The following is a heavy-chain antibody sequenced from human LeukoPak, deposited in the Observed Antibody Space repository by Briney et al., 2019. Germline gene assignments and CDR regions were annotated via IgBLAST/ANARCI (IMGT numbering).Heavy chain of an antibody. CDR1: GGSISSGSYY. Sequence: SQTLSLTCTVSGGSISSGSYYWSWIRQPAGKGLEWIGRIYTSGSTNYNPSLKSRVTISVDTSKNQFSLKLSSVTAADTAGYYCAVGADYYDSSGYSRWGQGTLVTVSS. J-gene: IGHJ4*02. V-gene: IGHV4-61*02. CDR3: AVGADYYDSSGYSR. CDR2: IYTSGST. D-gene: IGHD3-22*01.